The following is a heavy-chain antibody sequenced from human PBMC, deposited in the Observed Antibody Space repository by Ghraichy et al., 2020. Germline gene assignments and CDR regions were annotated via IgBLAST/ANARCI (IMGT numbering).Heavy chain of an antibody. Sequence: PETLSLTCTVSGGSISSYYWSWIRQPPGKGLEWIGYIYYSGSTYYNPSLQSRVTISVDTSKNQFSLKLSSVTAADTAVYYCARTKGQWLANAFDIWGQGTMVTVSS. CDR2: IYYSGST. J-gene: IGHJ3*02. CDR3: ARTKGQWLANAFDI. V-gene: IGHV4-59*01. D-gene: IGHD6-19*01. CDR1: GGSISSYY.